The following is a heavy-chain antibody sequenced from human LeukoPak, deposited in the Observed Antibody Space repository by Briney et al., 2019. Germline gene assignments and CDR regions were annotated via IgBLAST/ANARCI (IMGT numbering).Heavy chain of an antibody. CDR3: ARLQYQLLTLDY. V-gene: IGHV1-18*01. D-gene: IGHD2-2*01. CDR2: ISPYNGNT. Sequence: ASVKVSCKASGYTFTSYGISWVRQAPGQGLEWMGWISPYNGNTNYAQKFQGRVTMTRDTSISTAYMELSKLRSDDTAVYYCARLQYQLLTLDYWGQGTLVTVSS. J-gene: IGHJ4*02. CDR1: GYTFTSYG.